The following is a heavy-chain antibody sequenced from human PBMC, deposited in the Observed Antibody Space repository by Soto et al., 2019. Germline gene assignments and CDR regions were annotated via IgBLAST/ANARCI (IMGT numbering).Heavy chain of an antibody. CDR2: VYYTGST. D-gene: IGHD6-6*01. V-gene: IGHV4-59*01. J-gene: IGHJ4*01. CDR3: ARRLAVPRPHLDY. Sequence: PSVTLRLRKTVAGGSSGGSGWSWIRQSPGKGLEWLGYVYYTGSTNYSPSLRSRVSISVDTSKNEFSLRLSSVTAADTALYSCARRLAVPRPHLDY. CDR1: GGSSGGSG.